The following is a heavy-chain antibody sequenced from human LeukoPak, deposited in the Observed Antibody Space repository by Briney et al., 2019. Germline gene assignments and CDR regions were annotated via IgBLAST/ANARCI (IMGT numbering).Heavy chain of an antibody. CDR3: ARSLTVVVAAARFDP. Sequence: ASVKVSCKASGYTFTSYGISWVRQAPGQGLERMGWISAYNGNTNYAQKLQGRVTMATDTSTSTAYMELRSLRSDDTAVYYCARSLTVVVAAARFDPWGQGTLVTVSS. J-gene: IGHJ5*02. CDR2: ISAYNGNT. V-gene: IGHV1-18*01. CDR1: GYTFTSYG. D-gene: IGHD2-15*01.